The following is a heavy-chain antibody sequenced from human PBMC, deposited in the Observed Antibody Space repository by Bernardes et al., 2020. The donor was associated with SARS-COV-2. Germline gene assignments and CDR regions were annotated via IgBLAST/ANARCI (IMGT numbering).Heavy chain of an antibody. CDR1: GFTFNNYA. CDR3: AKARSLFMLYYDDAFDI. V-gene: IGHV3-30*18. Sequence: GGSLRLSCAAAGFTFNNYAIHWVRQAPGKGLEWVADISYEGSKSNFADSVKGRFTVSRDSYKNMVFLQMNSLRSEDTAVYYCAKARSLFMLYYDDAFDIWGQGTMVIVSS. CDR2: ISYEGSKS. D-gene: IGHD2-8*01. J-gene: IGHJ3*02.